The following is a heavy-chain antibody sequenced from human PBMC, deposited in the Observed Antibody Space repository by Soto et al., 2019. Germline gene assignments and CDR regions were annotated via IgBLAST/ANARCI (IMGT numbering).Heavy chain of an antibody. V-gene: IGHV3-23*01. D-gene: IGHD3-10*01. CDR2: ITSSGGAT. CDR3: VKGGFGSGLYKWFDP. Sequence: EEQLLESGGGLVQPGGSLRLSCAPSGFVFRAYGMSWVRQAPGKGLEWVSAITSSGGATYYADSVKGRFTISRDNSKNTLDLQMNSLRAEDSAVYYCVKGGFGSGLYKWFDPWGQGTLVTVSS. CDR1: GFVFRAYG. J-gene: IGHJ5*02.